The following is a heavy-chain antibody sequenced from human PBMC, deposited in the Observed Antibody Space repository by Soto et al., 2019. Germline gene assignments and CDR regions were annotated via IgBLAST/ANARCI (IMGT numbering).Heavy chain of an antibody. D-gene: IGHD3-16*02. CDR3: ARDRSWGSYRSSLDY. CDR1: GFTFSSYW. CDR2: IKQDGSEK. Sequence: HPGGSLRLSCAASGFTFSSYWMSWVRQAPGKGLEWAANIKQDGSEKYYVDSVKGRFTISRDNAKNSLYLQMNSLRAEDTAVYYCARDRSWGSYRSSLDYWGQGTLVTVSS. J-gene: IGHJ4*02. V-gene: IGHV3-7*01.